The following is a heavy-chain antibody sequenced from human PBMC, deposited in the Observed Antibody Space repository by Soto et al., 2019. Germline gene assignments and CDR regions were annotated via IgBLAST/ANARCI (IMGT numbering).Heavy chain of an antibody. CDR1: GFTFSSYG. D-gene: IGHD6-6*01. J-gene: IGHJ6*02. V-gene: IGHV3-33*01. CDR3: ARDWYGIAARYGMDV. Sequence: QVQLVESGGGVVQPGRSLRLSCAASGFTFSSYGMHWVRQAPGKGLEWVAVIWYDGSNKYYADSVKGRFTISRDNSKNTLYLQMNSLRAEDTAVYYCARDWYGIAARYGMDVWGQGTTVTVSS. CDR2: IWYDGSNK.